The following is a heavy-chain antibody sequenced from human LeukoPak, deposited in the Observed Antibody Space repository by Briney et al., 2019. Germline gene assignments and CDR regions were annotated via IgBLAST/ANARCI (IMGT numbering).Heavy chain of an antibody. V-gene: IGHV1-2*02. D-gene: IGHD3-22*01. Sequence: ASVKVSCKASGFTFTGYYMHWVRQAPGQGPEWMGWINPRNGGAKLAHKFQGRLTMTTDTSISTAYMELTKLTSDDTAMYYCARDQGNGYYINWFDPWGQGTLVIVSS. CDR1: GFTFTGYY. CDR3: ARDQGNGYYINWFDP. CDR2: INPRNGGA. J-gene: IGHJ5*02.